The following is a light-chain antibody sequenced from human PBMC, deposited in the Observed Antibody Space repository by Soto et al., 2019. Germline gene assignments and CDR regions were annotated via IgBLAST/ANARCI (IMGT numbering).Light chain of an antibody. CDR2: EGS. CDR1: SSDVGSYNL. V-gene: IGLV2-23*01. CDR3: CSYAGSSTSVV. J-gene: IGLJ2*01. Sequence: QSALTQPASLSGSPGQSITISCTGTSSDVGSYNLVSWYQQHPGKAPKLMIYEGSKRPSGVSNRFSGSKSGNTASLTISGLKAEDEADYYCCSYAGSSTSVVFGGGTNLTVL.